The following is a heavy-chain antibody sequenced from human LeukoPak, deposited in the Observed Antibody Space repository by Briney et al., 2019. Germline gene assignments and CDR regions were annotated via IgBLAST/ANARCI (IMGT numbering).Heavy chain of an antibody. Sequence: GGSLRLSCAASGFAVFSNYMNWVRQAPGKGLEWVSRINSDGSSTSYADSVKGRFTISRDNAKNTLYLQMNSLRAEDTAVYYCARAMTTVTYTDDFDYWGQGTLVTVSS. J-gene: IGHJ4*02. V-gene: IGHV3-74*01. D-gene: IGHD4-17*01. CDR3: ARAMTTVTYTDDFDY. CDR2: INSDGSST. CDR1: GFAVFSNY.